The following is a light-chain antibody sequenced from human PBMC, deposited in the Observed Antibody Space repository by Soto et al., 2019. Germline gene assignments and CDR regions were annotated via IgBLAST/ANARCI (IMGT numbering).Light chain of an antibody. CDR3: QESYSAPRWT. CDR2: AAS. J-gene: IGKJ1*01. V-gene: IGKV1-39*01. Sequence: DIQMTQSPSSLSASVGDRVTITCRARQSISSYLNWYQQKPGKAPKLLIYAASTLQSGVPSRFSGSGSGTDFTLTISSLQPEDFATYYCQESYSAPRWTFGQGTKVDI. CDR1: QSISSY.